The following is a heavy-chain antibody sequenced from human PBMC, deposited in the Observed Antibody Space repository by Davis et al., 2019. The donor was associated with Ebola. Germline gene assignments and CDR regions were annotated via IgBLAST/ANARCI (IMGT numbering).Heavy chain of an antibody. D-gene: IGHD3-3*01. CDR1: GGSLSSSSYY. CDR3: ATRYYDFWSGYHYYYYGMDV. Sequence: SETLSLTCTVSGGSLSSSSYYWGWIRQPPGKGLEWIGSIYYSGSTWYNPSLKSRVTISVDPSTNQFSLKLTSVTAADTAVYYCATRYYDFWSGYHYYYYGMDVWGQGTTVTVSS. J-gene: IGHJ6*02. CDR2: IYYSGST. V-gene: IGHV4-39*01.